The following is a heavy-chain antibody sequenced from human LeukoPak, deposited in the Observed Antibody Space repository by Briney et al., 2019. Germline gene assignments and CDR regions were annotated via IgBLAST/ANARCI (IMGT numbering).Heavy chain of an antibody. CDR1: GFTFSSYW. CDR3: ARDYSSSWYNYFDY. CDR2: INSDGSST. D-gene: IGHD6-13*01. V-gene: IGHV3-74*01. Sequence: GGSLRLSCAASGFTFSSYWMHWVRQAPGKGLVWVSRINSDGSSTSYADSVKGRFTISRDNAKNTLYLRMNSLRAEDTAVYYCARDYSSSWYNYFDYWGQGTLVTVSS. J-gene: IGHJ4*02.